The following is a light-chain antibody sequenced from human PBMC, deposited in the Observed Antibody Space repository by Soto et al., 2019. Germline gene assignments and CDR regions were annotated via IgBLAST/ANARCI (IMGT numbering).Light chain of an antibody. J-gene: IGLJ2*01. Sequence: NFMLTQPHSVSESPGKTVTISCTRSSGSIASNYVQWYQQRPGSAPTTVIYEDNQRPSGVPDRFSGSIDSSSNSASLTISGLKTEDEADYYCQSYDSGKLVFVGGTKLTVL. CDR2: EDN. CDR3: QSYDSGKLV. V-gene: IGLV6-57*03. CDR1: SGSIASNY.